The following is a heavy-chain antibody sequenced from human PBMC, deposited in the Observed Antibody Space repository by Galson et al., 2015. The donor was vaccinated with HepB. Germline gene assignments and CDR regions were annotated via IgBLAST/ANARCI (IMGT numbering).Heavy chain of an antibody. D-gene: IGHD3-3*01. J-gene: IGHJ5*02. CDR3: ARLLGDYDFWSGANWFDP. Sequence: LSLTCSVSGGSLSSGRYYWGWIRQPPGKGLEWIGNIYHSGYNYYNPSLRGRVTVSVDTSKNQFSLKLSSVTAADTAVYYCARLLGDYDFWSGANWFDPWGQGTLVTVSS. CDR2: IYHSGYN. V-gene: IGHV4-39*01. CDR1: GGSLSSGRYY.